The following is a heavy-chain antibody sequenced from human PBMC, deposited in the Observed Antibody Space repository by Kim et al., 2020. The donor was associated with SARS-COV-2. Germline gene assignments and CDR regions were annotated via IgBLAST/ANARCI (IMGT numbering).Heavy chain of an antibody. CDR3: ARVGYDYVWGSYRDYYYYGMDV. Sequence: GWSLRLSCAASGFTLSDYYMSWIRQAPGKGREWVSYISSSSSYTNYADSVKGRFTISSDHAKNSLYLQMTSLRAEDTAVYYCARVGYDYVWGSYRDYYYYGMDVWGQGTTVTVSS. D-gene: IGHD3-16*02. CDR1: GFTLSDYY. J-gene: IGHJ6*02. CDR2: ISSSSSYT. V-gene: IGHV3-11*05.